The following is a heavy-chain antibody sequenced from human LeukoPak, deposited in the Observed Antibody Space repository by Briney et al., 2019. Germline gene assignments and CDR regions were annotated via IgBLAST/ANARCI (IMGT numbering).Heavy chain of an antibody. Sequence: GASVKVSCKASGYTFTGYYMHWVRQAPGQGLEWMGWINPNSGGTNYAQKFQGRVTMTRDTSISTAYMELSRLRSDDTAVYYCARGGYSYGYVGGFDPWGQGALVTVSS. V-gene: IGHV1-2*02. J-gene: IGHJ5*02. CDR3: ARGGYSYGYVGGFDP. CDR2: INPNSGGT. D-gene: IGHD5-18*01. CDR1: GYTFTGYY.